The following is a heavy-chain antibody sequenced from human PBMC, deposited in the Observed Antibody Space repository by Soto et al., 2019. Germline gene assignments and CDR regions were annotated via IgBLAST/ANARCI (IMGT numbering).Heavy chain of an antibody. J-gene: IGHJ4*02. V-gene: IGHV4-39*01. Sequence: PSETLSLTCTVSGGSISSSSYYWGWIRQPPGKGLEWIGSIYYSGSTYYNPSLKSRVTISVDTSKNQFSLKLSSVTAADTAVYYCARHGPLYYYGSSGYYFDYWGQGTLVTVSS. CDR2: IYYSGST. CDR3: ARHGPLYYYGSSGYYFDY. D-gene: IGHD3-22*01. CDR1: GGSISSSSYY.